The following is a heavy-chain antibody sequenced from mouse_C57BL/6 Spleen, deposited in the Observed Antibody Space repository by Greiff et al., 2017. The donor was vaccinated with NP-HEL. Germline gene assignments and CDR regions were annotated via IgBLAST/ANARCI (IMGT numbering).Heavy chain of an antibody. Sequence: QVQLQQPGAELVMPGASVKLSCKASGYTFTSYWLHWVKQRPGQGLEWIGVLDPSDSYTNYHQKFKGKSTLTVDKSSSTAYMQLSSLTSEDSAGYYCYITTVVERAMDYWGQGTSVTVSS. CDR3: YITTVVERAMDY. V-gene: IGHV1-69*01. J-gene: IGHJ4*01. D-gene: IGHD1-1*01. CDR2: LDPSDSYT. CDR1: GYTFTSYW.